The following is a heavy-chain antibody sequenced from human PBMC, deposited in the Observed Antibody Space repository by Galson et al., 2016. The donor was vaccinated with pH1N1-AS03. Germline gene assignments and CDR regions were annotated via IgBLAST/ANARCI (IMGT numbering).Heavy chain of an antibody. J-gene: IGHJ4*02. CDR3: ARGPVSYSNYWFPHPDY. D-gene: IGHD6-13*01. CDR2: ISGNGVST. V-gene: IGHV3-64*01. CDR1: GFTFSSYA. Sequence: SLRLLCAASGFTFSSYAMYWVRQALGTGLEYVSAISGNGVSTYYANSVKGRCTISRDNSKNTLYLQMGSLSAEDMAVYYCARGPVSYSNYWFPHPDYRGQGTLVTVSS.